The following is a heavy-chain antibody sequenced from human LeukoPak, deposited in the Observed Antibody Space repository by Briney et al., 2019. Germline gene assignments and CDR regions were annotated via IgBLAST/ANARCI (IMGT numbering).Heavy chain of an antibody. CDR1: GASISSYY. V-gene: IGHV4-59*01. D-gene: IGHD6-13*01. CDR2: IFHSGST. Sequence: PSETLSLTCTVSGASISSYYWNWIRQPPGKGLEWIGYIFHSGSTNYNPPLKSRATVSVDTSKSQFSLKLTSVTAADTAVYYYARVSTDSSNWYHYFDYWGQGALVTVSS. J-gene: IGHJ4*02. CDR3: ARVSTDSSNWYHYFDY.